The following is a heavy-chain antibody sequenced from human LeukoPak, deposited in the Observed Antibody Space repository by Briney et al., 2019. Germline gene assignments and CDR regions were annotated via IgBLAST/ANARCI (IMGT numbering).Heavy chain of an antibody. CDR3: ARGHRGSYEGAFDY. V-gene: IGHV4-59*08. D-gene: IGHD1-26*01. CDR2: IYYSGST. Sequence: KPSETLSLTCTVSGGSISSYYWSWIRQPPGKGLEWIGYIYYSGSTNYNPSLKSRVTISVDTSKNQFSLKLSSVTAADTAVYYCARGHRGSYEGAFDYWGQGTLVTVSS. J-gene: IGHJ4*02. CDR1: GGSISSYY.